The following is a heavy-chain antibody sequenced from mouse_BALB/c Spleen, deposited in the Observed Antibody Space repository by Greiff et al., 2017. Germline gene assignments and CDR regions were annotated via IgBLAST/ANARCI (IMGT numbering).Heavy chain of an antibody. J-gene: IGHJ4*01. CDR2: IWAGGST. CDR1: GFSLTSYG. CDR3: AREAYYGNRMDY. D-gene: IGHD2-10*01. Sequence: VQVVESGPGLVAPSQSLSITCTVSGFSLTSYGVHWVRQPPGKGLEWLGVIWAGGSTNYNSALMSRLSISKDNSKSQVFLKMNSLQTDDTAMYYCAREAYYGNRMDYWGQGTSVTVSS. V-gene: IGHV2-9*02.